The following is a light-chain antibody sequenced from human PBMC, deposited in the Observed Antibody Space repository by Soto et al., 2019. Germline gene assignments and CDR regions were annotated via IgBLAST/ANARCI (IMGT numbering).Light chain of an antibody. J-gene: IGKJ1*01. V-gene: IGKV3-20*01. Sequence: EIVLPQSPGTLSLSPGERATLSCRASQSVSSSYLAWYQHKPGQAPRLLIYRASSRAAGIPDRFSGSGSGTDFALTISRLEPEDFAVYYCHQSGTFGQGTKVEIK. CDR3: HQSGT. CDR2: RAS. CDR1: QSVSSSY.